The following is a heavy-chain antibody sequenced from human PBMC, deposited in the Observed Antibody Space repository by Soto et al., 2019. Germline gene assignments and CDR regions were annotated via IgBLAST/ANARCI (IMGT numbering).Heavy chain of an antibody. CDR3: AREMKDSGWYSARASDI. J-gene: IGHJ3*02. CDR2: INAGNGNT. D-gene: IGHD6-19*01. CDR1: GYTFTSYA. V-gene: IGHV1-3*01. Sequence: QVQLVQSGAEVKKPGASVKVSCKASGYTFTSYAMHWVRQAPGQRLEWMGWINAGNGNTKYSQKFQGRVTITRDTSASTAYMELSSLRSEDTAVYYCAREMKDSGWYSARASDIWGQGTMVTVSS.